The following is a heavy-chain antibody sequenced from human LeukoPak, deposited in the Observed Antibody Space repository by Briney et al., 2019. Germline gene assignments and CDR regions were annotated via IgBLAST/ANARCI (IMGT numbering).Heavy chain of an antibody. D-gene: IGHD2-2*01. CDR2: IYYSGST. Sequence: SETLSLTCTVSGDSINSGNNYWSWIRQPPGKGLEWIGYIYYSGSTNYNPSLKSRVTISLDTSKNQFSLKLSSVTAADTAVYYCAREFRYCSSTSCYSDAFDIWGQGTMVTVSS. CDR1: GDSINSGNNY. V-gene: IGHV4-61*01. CDR3: AREFRYCSSTSCYSDAFDI. J-gene: IGHJ3*02.